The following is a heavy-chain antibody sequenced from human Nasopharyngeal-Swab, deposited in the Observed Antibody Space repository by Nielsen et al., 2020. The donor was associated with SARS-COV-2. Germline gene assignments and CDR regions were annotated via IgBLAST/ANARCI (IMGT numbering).Heavy chain of an antibody. CDR2: IYSGGSST. Sequence: GGSLRLSCAASGFSFSSYAMSWVRQAPGKGLEWVSVIYSGGSSTYYADSVKGRLTISRDNSKNTLYLQMNSLRAEDTAVYYCAKGAGGDFWSGYLRFLDYWGQGTLVTVSS. CDR1: GFSFSSYA. V-gene: IGHV3-23*03. J-gene: IGHJ4*02. D-gene: IGHD3-3*01. CDR3: AKGAGGDFWSGYLRFLDY.